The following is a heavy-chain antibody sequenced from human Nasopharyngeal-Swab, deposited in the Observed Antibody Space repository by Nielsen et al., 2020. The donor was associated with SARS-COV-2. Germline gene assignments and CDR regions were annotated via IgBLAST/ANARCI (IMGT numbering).Heavy chain of an antibody. CDR3: ARDRITMVRGVYLDY. V-gene: IGHV3-30-3*01. D-gene: IGHD3-10*01. J-gene: IGHJ4*02. CDR2: ISYDGSNK. CDR1: GLTFSSYA. Sequence: GGSLRLSCAASGLTFSSYAMHWVHQAPGKGLEWVAVISYDGSNKYYADSVKGRFTISRDNSKNTLYLQMNSLRAEDTAVYYCARDRITMVRGVYLDYWGQGTLVTVSS.